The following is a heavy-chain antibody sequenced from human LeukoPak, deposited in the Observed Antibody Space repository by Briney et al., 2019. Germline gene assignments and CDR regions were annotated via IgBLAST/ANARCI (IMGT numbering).Heavy chain of an antibody. CDR3: ATLNRAVGAFDI. V-gene: IGHV4-31*03. D-gene: IGHD1-14*01. Sequence: PSETLSLTCTVSGGSISSGGYCWSWIRQHPGKGLEWIGYIYYSGSTYYNPSLKSRVTISVDTSKNQFSLKLSSVTAADTAVYYCATLNRAVGAFDIWGQGTMVTVSS. CDR2: IYYSGST. CDR1: GGSISSGGYC. J-gene: IGHJ3*02.